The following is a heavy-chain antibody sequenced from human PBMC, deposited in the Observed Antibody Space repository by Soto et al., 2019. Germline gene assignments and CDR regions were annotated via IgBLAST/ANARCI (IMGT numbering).Heavy chain of an antibody. J-gene: IGHJ4*02. CDR1: VGSFSYFY. Sequence: QVQLQQSGAGLLKPSETLSLTCTVHVGSFSYFYWSWIRQPPGKGLEWIGEIDRRGSTNYNPSLXXXXXXXXXXXXXXXXXXXXXXXXXXXXXXXXARGGGNPASTNDYWAQGTLVTVSP. V-gene: IGHV4-34*01. D-gene: IGHD3-16*01. CDR3: ARGGGNPASTNDY. CDR2: IDRRGST.